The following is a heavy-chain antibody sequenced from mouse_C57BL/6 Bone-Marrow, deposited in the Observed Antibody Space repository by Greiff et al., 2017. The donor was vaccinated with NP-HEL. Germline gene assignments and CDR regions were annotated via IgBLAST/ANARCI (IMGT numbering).Heavy chain of an antibody. CDR2: IDPENGDT. CDR1: GFTIKDDY. Sequence: VQLQQSGAELVRPGASVKLSCTASGFTIKDDYMHWVKQRPEQGLEWIGWIDPENGDTEYASKFQGKATITADKSSNTAYLQLSSLTSEDTAVYYCTTHYYGNYWYFDVWGTGTTVTVSS. D-gene: IGHD2-1*01. J-gene: IGHJ1*03. CDR3: TTHYYGNYWYFDV. V-gene: IGHV14-4*01.